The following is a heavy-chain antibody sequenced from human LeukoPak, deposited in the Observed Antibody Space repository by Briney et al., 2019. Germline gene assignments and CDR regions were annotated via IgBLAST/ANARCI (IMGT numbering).Heavy chain of an antibody. J-gene: IGHJ4*02. V-gene: IGHV4-4*02. CDR2: IYHSGGT. D-gene: IGHD3-3*01. CDR3: ARGLDDFWSGYYIDY. CDR1: GGSISSSNW. Sequence: KPSETLSLTCAVSGGSISSSNWWSWVRQPPGKGLEWVGEIYHSGGTNYNPSLKGRVTISVDTSKNQFSLKLSSVTAADTAVYYCARGLDDFWSGYYIDYWGQGTLVTVSS.